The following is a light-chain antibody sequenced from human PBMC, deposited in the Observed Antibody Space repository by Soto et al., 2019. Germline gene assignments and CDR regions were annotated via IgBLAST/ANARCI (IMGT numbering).Light chain of an antibody. CDR1: QSVSIN. Sequence: EIMMTQSPATLSVSPGERATLSCRASQSVSINLAWYQQKCGQAPRLLIYGASTRATGIPVRFSGSGSGTEFTLTISSLQSEDFAVYYCQQYNNWPLTFGGGTKVEIK. V-gene: IGKV3-15*01. CDR3: QQYNNWPLT. CDR2: GAS. J-gene: IGKJ4*01.